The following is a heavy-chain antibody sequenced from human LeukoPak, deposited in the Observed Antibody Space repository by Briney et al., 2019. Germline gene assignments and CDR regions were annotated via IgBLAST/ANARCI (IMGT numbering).Heavy chain of an antibody. CDR2: ISSSSSYI. CDR1: GFTFSSYS. V-gene: IGHV3-21*01. CDR3: AKDWSGGDSSGSPQP. J-gene: IGHJ5*02. D-gene: IGHD3-22*01. Sequence: PGGSLRLSCAASGFTFSSYSMNWVRQAPGKGLEWVSSISSSSSYIYYADSVKGRFTISRDNAKNSLYLQMNSLRAEDTAVYYCAKDWSGGDSSGSPQPWGQGTLVTVSS.